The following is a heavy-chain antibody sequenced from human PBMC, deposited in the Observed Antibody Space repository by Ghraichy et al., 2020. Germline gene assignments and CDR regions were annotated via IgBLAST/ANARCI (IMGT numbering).Heavy chain of an antibody. CDR1: GFTFSSYS. D-gene: IGHD1-7*01. V-gene: IGHV3-21*01. CDR2: ISSSSSYI. J-gene: IGHJ6*02. Sequence: GESLNISCAASGFTFSSYSMNWVRQAPGKGLEWVSSISSSSSYIYYADSVKGRFTISRDNAKNSLYLQMNSQRAEDTAVYYCARGLNSLWYYGMDVWGQGTTVTVSS. CDR3: ARGLNSLWYYGMDV.